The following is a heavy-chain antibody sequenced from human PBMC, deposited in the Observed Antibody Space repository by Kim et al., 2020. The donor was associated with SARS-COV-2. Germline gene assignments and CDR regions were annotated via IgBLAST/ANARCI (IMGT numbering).Heavy chain of an antibody. D-gene: IGHD1-26*01. Sequence: VKGRFTISRDNAKSSLYLQMNNRRAEDTAVYYCARSGSSSSLPYYYGMDVWGQGTTVTVSS. J-gene: IGHJ6*02. V-gene: IGHV3-11*03. CDR3: ARSGSSSSLPYYYGMDV.